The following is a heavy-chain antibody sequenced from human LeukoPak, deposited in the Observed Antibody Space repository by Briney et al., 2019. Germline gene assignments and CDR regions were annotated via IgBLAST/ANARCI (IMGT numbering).Heavy chain of an antibody. V-gene: IGHV1-2*02. J-gene: IGHJ4*02. Sequence: GASVKVSCKASGKTLTGYNMHWVGQPPGQGLEWMGWINPNSGGTNYAQKFQGRVTMTRDTSISTAYMELSRLRSDDTAVYYCARARRNSHFDYWGQGTLVTVSS. CDR3: ARARRNSHFDY. CDR1: GKTLTGYN. CDR2: INPNSGGT.